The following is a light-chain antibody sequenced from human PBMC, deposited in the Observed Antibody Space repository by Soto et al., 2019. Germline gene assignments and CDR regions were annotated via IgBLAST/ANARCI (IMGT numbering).Light chain of an antibody. J-gene: IGKJ2*01. V-gene: IGKV4-1*01. CDR2: WAS. Sequence: DIVMTQSPDSLAVSLGERATINCKSSQSVLYSSNNKNYLAWYQQKPGQPPKLLIYWASTRESGVPDRFSGSGSETDFTLTISSLQAEDVAVYYCQQYYSIPPTFGLGTKLEIK. CDR3: QQYYSIPPT. CDR1: QSVLYSSNNKNY.